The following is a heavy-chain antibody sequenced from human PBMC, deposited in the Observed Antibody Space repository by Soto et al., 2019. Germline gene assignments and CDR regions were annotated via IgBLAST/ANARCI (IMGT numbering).Heavy chain of an antibody. D-gene: IGHD2-8*01. CDR2: ISYDGSNK. Sequence: GGSLRLSCAASGFTFSSYAMHWVRQAPGKGLEWVAVISYDGSNKYYADSVKGRFTISRDNSKNTLYLQMNSLRAEDTAVYYCARPAGYCTNGVCPGHRFDPWGQGTLVTVYS. CDR3: ARPAGYCTNGVCPGHRFDP. V-gene: IGHV3-30-3*01. J-gene: IGHJ5*02. CDR1: GFTFSSYA.